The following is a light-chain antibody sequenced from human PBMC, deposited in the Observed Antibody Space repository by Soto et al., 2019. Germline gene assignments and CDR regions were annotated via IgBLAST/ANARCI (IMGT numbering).Light chain of an antibody. V-gene: IGKV3-15*01. CDR3: QQYSDWLRT. CDR1: QSVSTN. Sequence: EIVMTQSPDTLSVSPGERATLSCRASQSVSTNLAWYQQKPGQAPRLLLYGASTRATGIPARFSGSGSGTGFTLTISSLQSEDFAVYYCQQYSDWLRTFGQGAKVEIK. J-gene: IGKJ1*01. CDR2: GAS.